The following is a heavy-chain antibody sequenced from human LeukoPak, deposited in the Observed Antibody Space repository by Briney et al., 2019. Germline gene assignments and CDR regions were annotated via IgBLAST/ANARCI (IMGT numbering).Heavy chain of an antibody. D-gene: IGHD1-7*01. CDR1: GFTFSTYA. CDR3: AKDERNWNYNLTSQTYD. CDR2: ISVSAGST. J-gene: IGHJ4*02. V-gene: IGHV3-23*01. Sequence: GESLKISCAASGFTFSTYAMSCVRQAPGKGLEWVSAISVSAGSTYYADSVKGRFTISRDNSKNTLYLQMNSLRAEDTAVYYCAKDERNWNYNLTSQTYDWGQGTLVTVSS.